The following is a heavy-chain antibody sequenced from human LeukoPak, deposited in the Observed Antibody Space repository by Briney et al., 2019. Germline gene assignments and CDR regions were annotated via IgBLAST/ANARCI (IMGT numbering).Heavy chain of an antibody. CDR2: IIPIFGTA. Sequence: SVKVSCKASGGTFSSYAISWVRQAPGQGLEWMGGIIPIFGTANYAQKFQGRVTITADESTSTAYMELSSLRSEDTAVYYCARENGGNPYFDYWGQGTLVTVSS. D-gene: IGHD4-23*01. CDR1: GGTFSSYA. V-gene: IGHV1-69*13. CDR3: ARENGGNPYFDY. J-gene: IGHJ4*02.